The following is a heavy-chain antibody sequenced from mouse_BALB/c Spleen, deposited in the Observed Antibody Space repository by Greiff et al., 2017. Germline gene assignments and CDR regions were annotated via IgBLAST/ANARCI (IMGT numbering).Heavy chain of an antibody. D-gene: IGHD2-4*01. CDR1: GFSLSTSGMG. CDR3: ARKTTMITPYYAMDY. J-gene: IGHJ4*01. V-gene: IGHV8-12*01. CDR2: IYWDDDK. Sequence: QVTLKVSGPGILQPSQTLSLTCSFSGFSLSTSGMGVSWIRQPSGKGLEWLAHIYWDDDKRYNPSLKSRLTISKDTSSNQVFLKITSVDTADTATYYCARKTTMITPYYAMDYWGQGTSVTVSS.